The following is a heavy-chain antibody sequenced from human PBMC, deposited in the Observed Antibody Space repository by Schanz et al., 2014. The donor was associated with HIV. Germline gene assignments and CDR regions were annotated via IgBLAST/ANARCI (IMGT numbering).Heavy chain of an antibody. Sequence: EVQLVESGGALVQPGRSLRLSCAASGFTFDDYAMHWVRQAPGKGLEWVSGISWNSVSIGYADSVKGRFTISRDNAKNSLYLQMNSLRAEDTALYYCAKETEQLRYLGYFDYWGQGTLVTVSS. J-gene: IGHJ4*02. V-gene: IGHV3-9*01. CDR3: AKETEQLRYLGYFDY. D-gene: IGHD3-9*01. CDR1: GFTFDDYA. CDR2: ISWNSVSI.